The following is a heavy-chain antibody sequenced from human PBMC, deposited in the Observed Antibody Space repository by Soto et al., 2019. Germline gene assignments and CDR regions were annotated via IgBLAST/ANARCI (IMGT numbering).Heavy chain of an antibody. J-gene: IGHJ4*02. CDR2: VNPSGGHT. V-gene: IGHV1-46*01. Sequence: VQLMQSGAEVKKPGASVKVSCKASGDTFTDYYIHWVRQAPGQELEWMGTVNPSGGHTTYAQHFLGRVTMTRDTSTSTLYMELTSLTSDDTAVYYCARAGHVVVVTVALDYWGQGTLVTVSS. CDR3: ARAGHVVVVTVALDY. CDR1: GDTFTDYY. D-gene: IGHD2-21*02.